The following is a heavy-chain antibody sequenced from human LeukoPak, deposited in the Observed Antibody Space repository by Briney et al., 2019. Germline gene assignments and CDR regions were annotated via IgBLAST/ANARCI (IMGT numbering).Heavy chain of an antibody. V-gene: IGHV3-30-3*01. J-gene: IGHJ4*02. D-gene: IGHD3-22*01. CDR3: ARQNNSGYYVDY. CDR1: GFSFNNYA. CDR2: ISAAGSNE. Sequence: PGRSLRLSCAASGFSFNNYALHWVRQAPGKGLEWVAVISAAGSNEFYADSVKGRFTISRDNSKNTLYLQMNSLRAEDTALYYCARQNNSGYYVDYWGQGTLVTVSS.